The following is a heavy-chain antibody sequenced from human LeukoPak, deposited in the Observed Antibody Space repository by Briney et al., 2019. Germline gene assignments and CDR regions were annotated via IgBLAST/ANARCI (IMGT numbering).Heavy chain of an antibody. CDR2: IYYSGNT. J-gene: IGHJ4*02. D-gene: IGHD3-10*01. CDR1: GGSFSSGNYY. CDR3: ARVTYYYGSGSYSRTCYFDY. Sequence: SETLSLTCTVSGGSFSSGNYYWSWIRQPPGKGLEWIGHIYYSGNTNYKPSLKSRVTMSVDTSKNQFSLKLCSVTAADTAVYYCARVTYYYGSGSYSRTCYFDYWGQGTLVTVSS. V-gene: IGHV4-61*01.